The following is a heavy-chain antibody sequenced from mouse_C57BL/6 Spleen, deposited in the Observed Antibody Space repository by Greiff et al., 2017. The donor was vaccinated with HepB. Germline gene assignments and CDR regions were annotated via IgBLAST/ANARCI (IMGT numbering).Heavy chain of an antibody. CDR2: ISDGGSYT. V-gene: IGHV5-4*01. J-gene: IGHJ2*01. CDR1: GFTFSSYA. CDR3: ARADYYSNYPDY. D-gene: IGHD2-5*01. Sequence: EVQGVESGGGLVKPGGSLKLSCAASGFTFSSYAMSWVRQTPEKRLEWVATISDGGSYTYYPDNVKGRFTISRDNAKNNLYLQMSHLKSEDTAMYYCARADYYSNYPDYWGQGTTLTVSS.